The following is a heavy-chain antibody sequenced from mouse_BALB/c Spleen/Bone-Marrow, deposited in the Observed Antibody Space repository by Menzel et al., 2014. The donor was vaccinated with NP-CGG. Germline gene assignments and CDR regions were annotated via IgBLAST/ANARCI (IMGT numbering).Heavy chain of an antibody. J-gene: IGHJ2*01. D-gene: IGHD2-14*01. Sequence: VMLVESGAELAKPGASVKMSCKASGYTFTSYWMHWVKQRPGQGLEWIGYINPSTTYSAYNQKFKDEATLTADKSSSTAYMQLSSLTSEDSAVYYCALYYRYDYFDYWGQGTTLTVSS. CDR1: GYTFTSYW. V-gene: IGHV1-7*01. CDR3: ALYYRYDYFDY. CDR2: INPSTTYS.